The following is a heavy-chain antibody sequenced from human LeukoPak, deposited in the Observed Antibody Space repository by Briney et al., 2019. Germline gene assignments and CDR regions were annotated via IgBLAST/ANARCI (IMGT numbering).Heavy chain of an antibody. V-gene: IGHV3-23*01. CDR1: GFTFSSYA. Sequence: GGSLRLSCAASGFTFSSYAMSWVRQAPGKGLEWVSAISGSGGSTYYADSVKGRFTISRDNSKNTRYLQMNSLRAEDTAVYYCAKGSSSFRIPYYFDYWGQGTLVTVSS. CDR3: AKGSSSFRIPYYFDY. D-gene: IGHD6-6*01. CDR2: ISGSGGST. J-gene: IGHJ4*02.